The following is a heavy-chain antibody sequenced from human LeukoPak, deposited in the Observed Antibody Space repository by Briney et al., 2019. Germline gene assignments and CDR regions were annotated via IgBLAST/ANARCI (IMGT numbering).Heavy chain of an antibody. D-gene: IGHD3-3*01. CDR2: IYYSGST. Sequence: PSETLSLTCTVSGGSLSSYYWSWIRQPPGKGLEWIGYIYYSGSTNYNPSLKSRVTISVDTSKNQFSLKLSSVTAADTAVYYCARHLHYDFWSGYSTIYGMDVWGQGTTVTVSS. CDR3: ARHLHYDFWSGYSTIYGMDV. V-gene: IGHV4-59*08. J-gene: IGHJ6*02. CDR1: GGSLSSYY.